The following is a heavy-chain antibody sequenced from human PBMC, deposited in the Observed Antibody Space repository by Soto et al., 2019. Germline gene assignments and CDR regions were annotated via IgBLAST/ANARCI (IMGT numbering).Heavy chain of an antibody. J-gene: IGHJ6*02. Sequence: SVKVSCKASGFTFTSSAVQWVRQARGQRLEWIGWIVVGSGNTNYAQKFQERVTITRDMSTSTAYMELSSLRSEDTAVYYCAAGSSSIAAIWTGYYYYYGMDVWGQGTTVTVSS. V-gene: IGHV1-58*01. CDR1: GFTFTSSA. CDR2: IVVGSGNT. D-gene: IGHD6-6*01. CDR3: AAGSSSIAAIWTGYYYYYGMDV.